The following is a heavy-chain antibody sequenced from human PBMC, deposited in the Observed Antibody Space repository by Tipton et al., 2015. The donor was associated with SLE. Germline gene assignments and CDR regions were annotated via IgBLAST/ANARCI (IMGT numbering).Heavy chain of an antibody. CDR1: GFTVSSNY. J-gene: IGHJ4*02. Sequence: LRLSCAASGFTVSSNYMSWVRQAPGKGLEWIGSIYYSGSTYYNPSLKSRVTISVDTSKNQFSLKLSSVTAADTAVYYCASQEENYDSSGIYFDYWGQGTLVTVSS. CDR2: IYYSGST. V-gene: IGHV4-39*07. D-gene: IGHD3-22*01. CDR3: ASQEENYDSSGIYFDY.